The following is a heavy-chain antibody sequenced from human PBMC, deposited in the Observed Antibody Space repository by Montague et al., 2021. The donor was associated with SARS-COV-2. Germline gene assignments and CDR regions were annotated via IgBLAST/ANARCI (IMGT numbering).Heavy chain of an antibody. CDR1: GFTFSSYD. D-gene: IGHD3-10*01. J-gene: IGHJ6*02. CDR3: AREYSAPRWFGEYNRYGMDV. Sequence: SLRLSCAASGFTFSSYDMHWVRQAPGKGLGWVAVIWYDGSNQYYGDSVKGRFTISRDNSKNTLYLQMNSLRAEDTAVYYCAREYSAPRWFGEYNRYGMDVWGLGTTVTVSS. V-gene: IGHV3-33*08. CDR2: IWYDGSNQ.